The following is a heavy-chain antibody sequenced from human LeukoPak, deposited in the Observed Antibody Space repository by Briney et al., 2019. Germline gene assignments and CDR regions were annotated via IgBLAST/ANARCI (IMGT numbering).Heavy chain of an antibody. CDR3: ASSRLWVPTY. V-gene: IGHV3-11*04. Sequence: GGSLRLSCAASGFTFSDYYMSWIRQAPGKGLEWVSYISSSGSTIYYADSVKGRFTISRDNAKNALYLQMNRLRAEDTAVYYCASSRLWVPTYWGQGTLVTVSS. CDR2: ISSSGSTI. D-gene: IGHD2-2*01. CDR1: GFTFSDYY. J-gene: IGHJ4*02.